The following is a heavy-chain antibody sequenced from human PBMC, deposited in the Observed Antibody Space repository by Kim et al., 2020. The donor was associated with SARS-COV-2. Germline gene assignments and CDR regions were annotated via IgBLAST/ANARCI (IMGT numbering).Heavy chain of an antibody. V-gene: IGHV3-49*03. J-gene: IGHJ4*01. D-gene: IGHD3-10*01. CDR1: GFTFGDYA. CDR2: ISSKAYGGTK. CDR3: ARDGGDYYGSVEFDY. Sequence: GGSLRLSCTASGFTFGDYAMSWFRQAPGKGLEWVGFISSKAYGGTKEDAASVKGRFTISRDDSKSNAYLQMNSLKTEATAVYYCARDGGDYYGSVEFDYWGQGTLVTVSS.